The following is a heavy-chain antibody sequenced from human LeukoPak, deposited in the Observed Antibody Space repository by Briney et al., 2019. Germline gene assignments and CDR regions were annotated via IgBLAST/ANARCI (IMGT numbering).Heavy chain of an antibody. Sequence: GGSLRLSCAASGFTFSSYGMHWVRQAPGKGLEWVAVIWYDGSNKYYADSVKGRFTISRDNSKNTLYLQMNSLRAEDAAVYYCARKAAGKTGSIDYWGQGTLVTVSS. CDR1: GFTFSSYG. CDR3: ARKAAGKTGSIDY. J-gene: IGHJ4*02. V-gene: IGHV3-33*01. CDR2: IWYDGSNK. D-gene: IGHD6-13*01.